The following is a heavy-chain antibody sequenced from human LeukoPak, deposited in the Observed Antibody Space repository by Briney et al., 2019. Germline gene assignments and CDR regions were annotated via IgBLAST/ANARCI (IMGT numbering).Heavy chain of an antibody. CDR3: ARDRLHCSSTSCAAGLFDY. CDR2: ISAYNGNT. V-gene: IGHV1-18*04. Sequence: GASVKVSCKASGYTFTSYGISRARQAPGQGLEWMGWISAYNGNTNYAQKLQGRVTMTTDTSTSTAYMELRSLRSDDTAEYYCARDRLHCSSTSCAAGLFDYWGQGTLVTVSS. D-gene: IGHD2-2*01. J-gene: IGHJ4*02. CDR1: GYTFTSYG.